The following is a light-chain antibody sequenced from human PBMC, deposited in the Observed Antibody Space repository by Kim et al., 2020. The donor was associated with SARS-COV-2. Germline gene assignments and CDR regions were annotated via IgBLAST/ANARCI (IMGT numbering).Light chain of an antibody. J-gene: IGKJ2*01. CDR2: AAS. CDR3: QQSYSTMYT. V-gene: IGKV1-39*01. Sequence: SASVGDGVTITCRASQSITYFLNWYQQKPGNAPKLLIYAASSLQSGVPSRFSGSGSGTDFTLTISSLQPEDFATYYCQQSYSTMYTFGQGTKLEI. CDR1: QSITYF.